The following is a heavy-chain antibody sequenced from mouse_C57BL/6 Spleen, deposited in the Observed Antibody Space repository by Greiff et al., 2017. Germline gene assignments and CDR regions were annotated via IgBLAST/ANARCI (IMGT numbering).Heavy chain of an antibody. CDR2: IHPNSGST. J-gene: IGHJ3*01. V-gene: IGHV1-64*01. Sequence: QVQLQQPGAELVKPGASVKLSCKASGYTFTSYWMHWVKQRPGQGLEWIGMIHPNSGSTNYNEKFKSKATLTVDKSSSTAYMQLSSLTSEDSAVYYCARSQNSNYDWFAYWGQGTLVTVSA. CDR1: GYTFTSYW. CDR3: ARSQNSNYDWFAY. D-gene: IGHD2-5*01.